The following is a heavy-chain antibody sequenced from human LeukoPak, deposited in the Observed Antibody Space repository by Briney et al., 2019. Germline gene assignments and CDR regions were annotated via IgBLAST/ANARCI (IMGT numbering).Heavy chain of an antibody. D-gene: IGHD3-3*01. CDR1: GGSISSSSYY. J-gene: IGHJ6*03. CDR3: ASQITIFGVVTQPNYYYYMDV. CDR2: IYYSGST. Sequence: SETLSLTCTVSGGSISSSSYYWGWIRQPPGKGLEWIGSIYYSGSTYYNPSLTSRVTISVDTSKNQFSLKLSSVTAADTAVYYCASQITIFGVVTQPNYYYYMDVWGKGTTVTVSS. V-gene: IGHV4-39*01.